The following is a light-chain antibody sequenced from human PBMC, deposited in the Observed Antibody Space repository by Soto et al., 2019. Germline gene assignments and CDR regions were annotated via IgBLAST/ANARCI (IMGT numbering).Light chain of an antibody. J-gene: IGLJ1*01. CDR2: DVS. CDR1: SSDVGGYNY. Sequence: QSVLTQPASVSGSPGQSITISCTGTSSDVGGYNYVSWYQQHPGKAPTLMIYDVSNRPSGVSNRFSGSKSGNTASLTIFGLQAEDEADYYCSSYTISSTYVFGTGTKVTVL. CDR3: SSYTISSTYV. V-gene: IGLV2-14*01.